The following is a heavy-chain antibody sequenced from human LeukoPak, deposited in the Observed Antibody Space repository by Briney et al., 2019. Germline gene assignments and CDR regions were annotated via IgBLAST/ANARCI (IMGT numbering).Heavy chain of an antibody. CDR1: GFXVSSNY. CDR3: ARDFCSAGSCYPDN. Sequence: GGSLRLSCAASGFXVSSNYISWVRQAPGKGLEWVSVIYSGGSTYYADSVKGRFTISRDNSKNTLYLQMNSLRVEDTAVYYCARDFCSAGSCYPDNWGQGTLVTVSS. V-gene: IGHV3-66*01. J-gene: IGHJ4*02. D-gene: IGHD2-15*01. CDR2: IYSGGST.